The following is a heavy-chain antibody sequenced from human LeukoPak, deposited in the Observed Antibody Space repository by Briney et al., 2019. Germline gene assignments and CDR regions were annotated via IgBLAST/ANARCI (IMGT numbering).Heavy chain of an antibody. CDR1: GGSISSSSYY. Sequence: SETLSLTCTVSGGSISSSSYYWGWIRQPPGKGLEWIVSIYYSGSIYYNPSLKSRVTISVDTSKNQFSRKLSSVTAAATAVYYCASVSWSGSYNDYWGQGTLVTVSS. V-gene: IGHV4-39*01. CDR2: IYYSGSI. CDR3: ASVSWSGSYNDY. J-gene: IGHJ4*02. D-gene: IGHD1-26*01.